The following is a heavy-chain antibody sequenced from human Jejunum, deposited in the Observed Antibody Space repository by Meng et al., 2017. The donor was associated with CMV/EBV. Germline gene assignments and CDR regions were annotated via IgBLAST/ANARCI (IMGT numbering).Heavy chain of an antibody. D-gene: IGHD6-25*01. CDR1: GYTFTSYD. CDR3: ATGAADFEY. J-gene: IGHJ4*02. CDR2: MNPNRGTT. Sequence: QVQLGQSGAEVKKPGASVKVSCKASGYTFTSYDINWVRQGTGQGLEWMGWMNPNRGTTGYAQKFQGRVTMTRNISKSTAYMDLSSLRSEDTAVYYCATGAADFEYWGQGTLVTVSS. V-gene: IGHV1-8*01.